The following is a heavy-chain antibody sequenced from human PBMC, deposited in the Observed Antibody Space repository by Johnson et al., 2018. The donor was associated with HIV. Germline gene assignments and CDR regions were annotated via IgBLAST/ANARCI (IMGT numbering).Heavy chain of an antibody. J-gene: IGHJ3*02. V-gene: IGHV3-66*01. D-gene: IGHD3-16*01. Sequence: VQLVESGGGVVQPGRSLRLSCAASGFTVSSNYMSWVRQAPGKGLEWVSVIYSGGSTYYADSVKGRFTISRDNSKNTLYLQMNSLRPEDTAVYYCARGVVGVLSNALDIWGQGTMVSVSS. CDR3: ARGVVGVLSNALDI. CDR2: IYSGGST. CDR1: GFTVSSNY.